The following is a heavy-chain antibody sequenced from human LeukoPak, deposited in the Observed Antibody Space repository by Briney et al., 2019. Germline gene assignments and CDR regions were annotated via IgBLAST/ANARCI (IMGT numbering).Heavy chain of an antibody. D-gene: IGHD3-16*01. V-gene: IGHV3-7*04. CDR1: GFTFSSSW. J-gene: IGHJ4*02. CDR2: IRPDGSEA. Sequence: AGSLRLSCAASGFTFSSSWMTWVRQAPGKGLEWVAVIRPDGSEAAYVDSVIGRFTISRDNAKNSLFLQMISLRVEDTAVYYCTRDRAYKTFDYWGQGALVTVSS. CDR3: TRDRAYKTFDY.